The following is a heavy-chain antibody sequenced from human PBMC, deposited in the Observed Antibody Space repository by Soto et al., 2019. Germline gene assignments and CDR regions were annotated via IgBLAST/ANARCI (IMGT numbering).Heavy chain of an antibody. CDR3: ARGTSWQLPFDY. CDR2: ISYSGST. D-gene: IGHD6-13*01. J-gene: IGHJ4*02. Sequence: SETLSLTCTVSSDSISSYYWSWIRQPPGKRLEWIGYISYSGSTDYNPSLKSRATISGDTSKNQLSLKVSSVTAADTAVYYCARGTSWQLPFDYWGQGTLVTVSS. V-gene: IGHV4-59*01. CDR1: SDSISSYY.